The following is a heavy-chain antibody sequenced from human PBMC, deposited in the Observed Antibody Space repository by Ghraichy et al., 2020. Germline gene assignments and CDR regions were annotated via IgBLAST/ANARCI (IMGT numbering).Heavy chain of an antibody. CDR3: ASPLRAGGDPAFDI. J-gene: IGHJ3*02. V-gene: IGHV1-2*06. CDR1: GYTFTGYY. CDR2: INPNSGST. Sequence: ASVKVSCKASGYTFTGYYMHWVRQAPGQGLEWMGRINPNSGSTNYAQKFQGRVTMTRDTSISTAYMELSRLRSDDTAVYYCASPLRAGGDPAFDIWGQGTMVTVSS. D-gene: IGHD3-10*01.